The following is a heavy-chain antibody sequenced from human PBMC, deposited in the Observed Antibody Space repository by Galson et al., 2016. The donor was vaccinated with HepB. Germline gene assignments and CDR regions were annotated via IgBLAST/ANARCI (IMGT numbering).Heavy chain of an antibody. Sequence: SLRLSCAASGFTFTDFYMSWIRQAPGKGLEWVAFISSRASTMSYADSVSGRFTISRDNAKNSVYQQMNSLRAEDTAVYYCAREEILQQQLVQDSWGQGTLVTVSS. CDR3: AREEILQQQLVQDS. J-gene: IGHJ5*01. CDR2: ISSRASTM. V-gene: IGHV3-11*01. D-gene: IGHD6-13*01. CDR1: GFTFTDFY.